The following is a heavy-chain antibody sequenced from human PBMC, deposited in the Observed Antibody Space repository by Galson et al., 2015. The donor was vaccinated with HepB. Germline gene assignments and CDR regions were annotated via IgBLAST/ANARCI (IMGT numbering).Heavy chain of an antibody. D-gene: IGHD3-22*01. CDR3: ARNGDYFDTSGYLPY. Sequence: SLRLSCAASGFTFSSYGMHWVRQAPGKGLEWVAVISYDGSDKSYADSVKGRFTISRDNSKNTLSLQMNSLRAEDTAVYYCARNGDYFDTSGYLPYWGQGTLVTVSS. CDR2: ISYDGSDK. CDR1: GFTFSSYG. J-gene: IGHJ4*02. V-gene: IGHV3-30*03.